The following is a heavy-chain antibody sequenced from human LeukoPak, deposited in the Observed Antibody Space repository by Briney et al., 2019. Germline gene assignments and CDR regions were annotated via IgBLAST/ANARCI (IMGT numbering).Heavy chain of an antibody. CDR2: VIHSGST. J-gene: IGHJ4*02. CDR3: AREAVSHRYDSSGLRDY. V-gene: IGHV4-34*12. Sequence: SETLSLTCVVYGGSFSTYYWSWIRQPPGKGLEWIGEVIHSGSTNYNPSLKSRVTISVDTSKNQFSLKLSSVTAADTAVYYCAREAVSHRYDSSGLRDYWGQGTLVTVSS. D-gene: IGHD3-22*01. CDR1: GGSFSTYY.